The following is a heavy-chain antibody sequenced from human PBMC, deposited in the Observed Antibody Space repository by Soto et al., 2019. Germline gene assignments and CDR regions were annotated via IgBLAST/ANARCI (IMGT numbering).Heavy chain of an antibody. D-gene: IGHD5-12*01. CDR3: AKDGNSGYDYYYYYMDV. J-gene: IGHJ6*03. CDR2: ISGSGGST. Sequence: GGSLRLSCAASGFTFSSYAMSWVRQAPGKGLEWVSAISGSGGSTYYADSVKGRFTISRDNSKNTLYLQMNSLRAEDTDVYYCAKDGNSGYDYYYYYMDVWGKGTTVTVSS. CDR1: GFTFSSYA. V-gene: IGHV3-23*01.